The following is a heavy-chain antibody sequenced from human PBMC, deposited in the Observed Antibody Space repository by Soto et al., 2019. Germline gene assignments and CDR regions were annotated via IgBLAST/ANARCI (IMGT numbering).Heavy chain of an antibody. J-gene: IGHJ4*02. V-gene: IGHV4-59*08. D-gene: IGHD3-3*01. Sequence: SETLSLTCXVSGSSISIYYWSWIRQPPGKGLEWIGYIYYSGSTNYNPSLKSRVTISVDTSKNQFSLKLSSVTAADTAVYYCARLHYDFWSGYYDYWGQGTLVTVSS. CDR2: IYYSGST. CDR1: GSSISIYY. CDR3: ARLHYDFWSGYYDY.